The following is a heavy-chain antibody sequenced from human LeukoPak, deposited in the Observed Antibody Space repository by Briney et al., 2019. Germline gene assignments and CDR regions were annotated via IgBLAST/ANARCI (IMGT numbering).Heavy chain of an antibody. Sequence: ASVKVSCKTSGYTFTGYYLHWVRQAPGQGLEWMGWINPNSGGTNYAQKFQGRVTMTRDTSISTAYMELSRLRSDDTAVYYCARGSFGGRRWLQFGRGQGTLVTVSS. CDR1: GYTFTGYY. D-gene: IGHD5-24*01. J-gene: IGHJ4*02. CDR2: INPNSGGT. CDR3: ARGSFGGRRWLQFG. V-gene: IGHV1-2*02.